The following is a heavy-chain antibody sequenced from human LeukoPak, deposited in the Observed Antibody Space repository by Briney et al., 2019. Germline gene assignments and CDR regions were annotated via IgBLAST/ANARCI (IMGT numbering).Heavy chain of an antibody. J-gene: IGHJ5*02. CDR3: ARVGGTVGARGWFDP. CDR2: IYHSGST. CDR1: GGSIRSSNW. D-gene: IGHD1-26*01. V-gene: IGHV4-4*02. Sequence: SETLSLTCAVSGGSIRSSNWWSWVRQSPGKGLEWIGEIYHSGSTDYNPSLKGRLTISVDKSKNQFSLKLSSVTAADTAVYYCARVGGTVGARGWFDPWGQGSLVTVSS.